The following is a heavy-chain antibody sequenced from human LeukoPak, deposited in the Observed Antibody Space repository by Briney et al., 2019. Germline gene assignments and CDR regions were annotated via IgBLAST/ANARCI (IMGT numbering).Heavy chain of an antibody. Sequence: SETLSLTCTVSGGSISSSSYYWGWIRQPPGKGLEWIGSIYYSGSTYYNPSLKSRVTISVDTSKNQFSLKLSSVTAADTAVYYCARDLSYYYDGGSFDYWGQGTLVTVSS. D-gene: IGHD3-10*02. CDR2: IYYSGST. CDR1: GGSISSSSYY. V-gene: IGHV4-39*07. CDR3: ARDLSYYYDGGSFDY. J-gene: IGHJ4*02.